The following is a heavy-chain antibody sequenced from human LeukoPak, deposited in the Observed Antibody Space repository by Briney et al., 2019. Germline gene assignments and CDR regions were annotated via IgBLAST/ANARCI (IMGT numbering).Heavy chain of an antibody. D-gene: IGHD2-21*01. J-gene: IGHJ4*02. CDR3: ARELERGVSIFDY. Sequence: ASVKVPCKASGYTFTGYYMHWVRQAPGQGLEWMGWINPNSGGTNYAQKFQGRVTMTRDTSISTAYMELSRLRSDDTAVYYCARELERGVSIFDYWGQGTLVTVPS. V-gene: IGHV1-2*02. CDR2: INPNSGGT. CDR1: GYTFTGYY.